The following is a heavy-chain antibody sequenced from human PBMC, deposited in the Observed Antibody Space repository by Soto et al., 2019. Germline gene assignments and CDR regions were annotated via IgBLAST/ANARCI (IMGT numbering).Heavy chain of an antibody. V-gene: IGHV3-74*01. J-gene: IGHJ4*02. Sequence: GGSLRLSCAASGFTFSSYWMHWVRQAPGKGLVWVSRITPDGSATNYADSVKGRFTISRDNAKNTLYLQMNSLRAEDTAVFCCGRGGSDSSMAPGYWGQGTLVTVSS. CDR1: GFTFSSYW. D-gene: IGHD5-18*01. CDR2: ITPDGSAT. CDR3: GRGGSDSSMAPGY.